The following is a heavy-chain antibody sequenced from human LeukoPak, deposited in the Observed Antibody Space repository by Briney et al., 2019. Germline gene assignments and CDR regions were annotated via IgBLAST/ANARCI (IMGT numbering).Heavy chain of an antibody. CDR2: IKTNAEGGTL. D-gene: IGHD3-3*02. Sequence: PGGSLRLSCAASGFTYSNVWVNWVRQAPGKGLEWVGRIKTNAEGGTLDYTAPVKGRFTISRDDSKNTLYLQMDSLEVEDTGMYYCTTGIDDEGGYWGQGTLVTVSS. CDR1: GFTYSNVW. CDR3: TTGIDDEGGY. V-gene: IGHV3-15*07. J-gene: IGHJ4*02.